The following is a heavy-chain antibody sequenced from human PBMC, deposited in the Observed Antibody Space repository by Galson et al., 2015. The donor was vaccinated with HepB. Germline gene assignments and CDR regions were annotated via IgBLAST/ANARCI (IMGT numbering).Heavy chain of an antibody. V-gene: IGHV5-10-1*01. CDR1: GYSFTSYW. J-gene: IGHJ6*02. CDR3: ATASVGLSYYYYGMDV. Sequence: QSGAEVKKPGESLRISCKGSGYSFTSYWISWVRQMPGKGLEWMGRIDPSDSYTNYSPSFQGHVTISADKSISTAYLQWSSLKASDTAMYSCATASVGLSYYYYGMDVWGQGTTVTVSS. CDR2: IDPSDSYT. D-gene: IGHD3-16*02.